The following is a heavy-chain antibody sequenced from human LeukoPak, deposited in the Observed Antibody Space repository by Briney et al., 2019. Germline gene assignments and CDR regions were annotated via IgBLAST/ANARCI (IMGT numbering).Heavy chain of an antibody. CDR1: GYTFTSYY. Sequence: ASVKVSCKASGYTFTSYYMHWVRQAPGQGLEWMGIINPNGGSTSYAQKFQGRVTMTRDTSTSTVYMELSRLRSEDTSGYYCARAGEHSSSWYGGAYFDYWGQGTLVTVSS. CDR2: INPNGGST. V-gene: IGHV1-46*01. CDR3: ARAGEHSSSWYGGAYFDY. J-gene: IGHJ4*02. D-gene: IGHD6-13*01.